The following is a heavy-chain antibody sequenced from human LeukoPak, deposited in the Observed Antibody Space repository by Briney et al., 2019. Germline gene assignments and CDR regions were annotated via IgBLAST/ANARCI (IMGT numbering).Heavy chain of an antibody. Sequence: SETLSLTCTVSGGSISSYYWSWIRQPQGKGLEWIREIKDGGITNLHPSLRSRVTISNDPSNNHLSPELHPPTDADPALISWVRGFSGVVGDHWGEGSLVTVSS. V-gene: IGHV4-59*04. CDR2: IKDGGIT. J-gene: IGHJ4*02. D-gene: IGHD3-10*01. CDR1: GGSISSYY. CDR3: VRGFSGVVGDH.